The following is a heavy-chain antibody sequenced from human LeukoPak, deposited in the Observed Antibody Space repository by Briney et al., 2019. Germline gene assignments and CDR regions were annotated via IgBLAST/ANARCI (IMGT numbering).Heavy chain of an antibody. CDR3: ARDSRGGYSYGYTLNY. CDR1: GYTFTSYG. V-gene: IGHV1-18*01. Sequence: VASVKVSCKASGYTFTSYGISWVRQAPGQGLEWMGWISAYNGNTNYAQKLQGRVTMTTDTSTSTAYMELRSLRSDDTAVYYCARDSRGGYSYGYTLNYWSQGTLVTVSS. J-gene: IGHJ4*02. D-gene: IGHD5-18*01. CDR2: ISAYNGNT.